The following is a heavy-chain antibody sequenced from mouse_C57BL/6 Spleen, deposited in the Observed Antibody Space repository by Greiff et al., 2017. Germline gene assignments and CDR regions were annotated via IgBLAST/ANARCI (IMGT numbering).Heavy chain of an antibody. Sequence: EVHLVESGGGLVKPGGSLKLSCAASGFTFSDYGMHWVRQAPEKGLEWVAYISSGSSTIYYVDTVTGRFTISRDNAKNTLFLQMTSLRSEDTAMYYCARVGSSYAMDYWGQGTSVTVSS. CDR3: ARVGSSYAMDY. D-gene: IGHD1-1*01. J-gene: IGHJ4*01. V-gene: IGHV5-17*01. CDR1: GFTFSDYG. CDR2: ISSGSSTI.